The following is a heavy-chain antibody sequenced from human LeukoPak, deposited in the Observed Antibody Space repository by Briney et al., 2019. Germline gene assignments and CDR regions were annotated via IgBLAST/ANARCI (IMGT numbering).Heavy chain of an antibody. J-gene: IGHJ3*02. D-gene: IGHD3-3*01. CDR2: IYTSGST. Sequence: SETLSLTCTVSGGSISSYYWSWIRQPAGKGLEWIGRIYTSGSTNYNPSLKSRVTISVDTSKNQFSLKLSSVTAADTAVYYCAREPATFGVVHDAFDIWGQGTMVTVSS. CDR1: GGSISSYY. CDR3: AREPATFGVVHDAFDI. V-gene: IGHV4-4*07.